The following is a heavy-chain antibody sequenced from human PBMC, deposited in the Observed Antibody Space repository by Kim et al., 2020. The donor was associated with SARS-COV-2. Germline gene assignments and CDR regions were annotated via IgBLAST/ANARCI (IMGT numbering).Heavy chain of an antibody. D-gene: IGHD6-13*01. Sequence: YDPSFQGHVTISADKSISTAYLQWSSLKASDTAMYYCARQKGWGGSSWSPWGQGTLVTVSS. V-gene: IGHV5-10-1*01. J-gene: IGHJ4*02. CDR3: ARQKGWGGSSWSP.